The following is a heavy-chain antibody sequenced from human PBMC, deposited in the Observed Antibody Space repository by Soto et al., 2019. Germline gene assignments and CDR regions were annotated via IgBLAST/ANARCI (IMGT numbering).Heavy chain of an antibody. CDR2: VNPTTGGT. V-gene: IGHV1-2*02. CDR1: GYTFTDNY. CDR3: ARGNCGSNGCWDYFDY. D-gene: IGHD2-2*01. Sequence: QVQLVQSGTELKRPGASVKVSCKTSGYTFTDNYIHWVRQAPGQGLEWMAWVNPTTGGTKYAQKFQGRVTLTWDTSINTAYMELSSLGSDDTATYYCARGNCGSNGCWDYFDYWGQGNLVTVSS. J-gene: IGHJ4*02.